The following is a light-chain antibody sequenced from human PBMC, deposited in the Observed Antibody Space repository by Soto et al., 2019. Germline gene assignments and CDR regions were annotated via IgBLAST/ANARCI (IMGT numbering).Light chain of an antibody. J-gene: IGKJ4*01. CDR2: DAS. CDR3: QQYNGCPLT. CDR1: QSISNW. Sequence: DIQMTQSPSTLSASVGDRVTITCRASQSISNWLAWYQQKPGKAPKVLIYDASSLKTGVPSRFSGSGSWTEFTLTISDLQPDDFATYYCQQYNGCPLTFGGGTRVE. V-gene: IGKV1-5*01.